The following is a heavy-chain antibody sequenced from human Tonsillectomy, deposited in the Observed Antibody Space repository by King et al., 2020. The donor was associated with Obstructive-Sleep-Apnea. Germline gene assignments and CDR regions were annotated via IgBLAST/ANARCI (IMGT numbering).Heavy chain of an antibody. J-gene: IGHJ6*02. Sequence: VQLVESGGGVVQPGRSLRLSCAASGFTFSTYAMHWVRQVPGKGLEWVAVISYDGSHKYYADSLKGRFTISRDNSKNTLYLQMNSLRPEDTAVDYCARTAVDPYSSSGYYYYYGMDVWGQGTTVTVSS. V-gene: IGHV3-30-3*01. CDR2: ISYDGSHK. D-gene: IGHD6-13*01. CDR3: ARTAVDPYSSSGYYYYYGMDV. CDR1: GFTFSTYA.